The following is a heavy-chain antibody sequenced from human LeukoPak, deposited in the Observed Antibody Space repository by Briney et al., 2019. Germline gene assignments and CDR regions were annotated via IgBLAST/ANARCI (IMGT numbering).Heavy chain of an antibody. Sequence: GDSVKVSCKASGYTFPAYYMHWVRQAPGQGLEWMGWINPNSGGTQYAQRFQGRVTMTRDTSITTAYMELSRLRSDDTAVYYCARVGEKYDILFLDYWGQGTLVTVSS. D-gene: IGHD3-9*01. CDR1: GYTFPAYY. CDR3: ARVGEKYDILFLDY. J-gene: IGHJ4*02. CDR2: INPNSGGT. V-gene: IGHV1-2*02.